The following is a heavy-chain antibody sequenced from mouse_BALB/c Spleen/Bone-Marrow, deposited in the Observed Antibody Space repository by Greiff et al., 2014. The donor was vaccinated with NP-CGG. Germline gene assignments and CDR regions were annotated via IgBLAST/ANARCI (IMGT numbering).Heavy chain of an antibody. CDR2: INSNGGST. V-gene: IGHV5-6-3*01. J-gene: IGHJ3*01. Sequence: EVQLVESGGGLVQPGGSLKLSCAAYGFTFSSYGMSWVRQTPDKRLELVATINSNGGSTYYPDSVKGRFTISRDNAKNTLYLQMSSLKSEDTAMYYCARDPLYYYAWGQGTLVTVSA. CDR3: ARDPLYYYA. D-gene: IGHD1-1*01. CDR1: GFTFSSYG.